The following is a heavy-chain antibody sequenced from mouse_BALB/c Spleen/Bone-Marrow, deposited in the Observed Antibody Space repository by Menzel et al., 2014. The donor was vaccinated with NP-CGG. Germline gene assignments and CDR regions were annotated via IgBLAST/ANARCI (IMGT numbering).Heavy chain of an antibody. D-gene: IGHD2-3*01. CDR1: GFTFSNYG. CDR3: ARRDGGPMDY. Sequence: EVQLHQSGGDLVKPGGSLKLSCAASGFTFSNYGMSWVRQTPDKRLEWVATISSGGSYTYYPDSVKGRFTISRDNAKNTLYLQMSSLKSEDTAMYYCARRDGGPMDYWGQGTSVTVSS. J-gene: IGHJ4*01. V-gene: IGHV5-6*01. CDR2: ISSGGSYT.